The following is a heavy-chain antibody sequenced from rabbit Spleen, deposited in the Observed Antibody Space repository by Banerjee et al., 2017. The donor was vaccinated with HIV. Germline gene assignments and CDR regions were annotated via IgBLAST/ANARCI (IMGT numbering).Heavy chain of an antibody. Sequence: QEQLVESGGGLVKPGASLTLTCKASGFPFSEKAVMCWVRQAPGKGLTWIACINVGSGGGTKYASWAKGRFPISKTSSTTVTLQMTSLTVADTATYFCARAGEGGDGYLNLWGQGTLVTFS. J-gene: IGHJ4*01. CDR3: ARAGEGGDGYLNL. D-gene: IGHD5-1*01. CDR2: INVGSGGGT. CDR1: GFPFSEKAV. V-gene: IGHV1S45*01.